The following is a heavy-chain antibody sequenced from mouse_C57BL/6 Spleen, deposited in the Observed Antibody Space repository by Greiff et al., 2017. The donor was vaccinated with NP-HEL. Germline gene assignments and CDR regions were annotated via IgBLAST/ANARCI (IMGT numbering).Heavy chain of an antibody. D-gene: IGHD1-1*01. V-gene: IGHV5-6*01. Sequence: EVQLVESGGDLVKPGGSLKLSCAASGFTFSSYGMSWVRQTPDKRLEWVATISSGGSYTYYPDSVKGRFTISRDNAKNTLYLQMSSLKSEDTAMYYCARQGTTVVPYFDYWGQGTTLTVSS. CDR2: ISSGGSYT. CDR1: GFTFSSYG. J-gene: IGHJ2*01. CDR3: ARQGTTVVPYFDY.